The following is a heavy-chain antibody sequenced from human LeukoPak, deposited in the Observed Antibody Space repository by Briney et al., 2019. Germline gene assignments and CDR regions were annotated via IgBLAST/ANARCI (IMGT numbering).Heavy chain of an antibody. D-gene: IGHD6-13*01. CDR1: GFTFNTYT. V-gene: IGHV3-7*01. CDR3: ARADSYSWYGS. Sequence: GGSLRLSCAASGFTFNTYTMNWVRQAPGKGLEWVANIKQDGSEKYYVDSVEGRFTISRDNAENSLSLQMNSLRAEDTAVYYCARADSYSWYGSWGQGTLVTVSS. CDR2: IKQDGSEK. J-gene: IGHJ4*02.